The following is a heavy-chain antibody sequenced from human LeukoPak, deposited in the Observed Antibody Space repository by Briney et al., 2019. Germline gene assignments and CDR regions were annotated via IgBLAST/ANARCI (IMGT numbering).Heavy chain of an antibody. CDR1: GGSIGAYY. CDR2: IYYTGST. CDR3: ARDLGGSYYDSSGSLTDI. D-gene: IGHD3-22*01. J-gene: IGHJ3*02. Sequence: SETLSLTCSVSGGSIGAYYWTWIRQPPGKGLEWIGYIYYTGSTNYNPSLKSRATISADTSENQLSLKLSAVTAADTAVYYCARDLGGSYYDSSGSLTDIWGQGTMVSVSS. V-gene: IGHV4-59*01.